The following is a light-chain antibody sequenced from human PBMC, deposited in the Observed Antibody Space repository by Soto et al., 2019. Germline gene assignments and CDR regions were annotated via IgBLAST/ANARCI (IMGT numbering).Light chain of an antibody. Sequence: EIVLTQSPGTLSLSPGERSTVSCVSSQTVTSNYLAWYQQKPGQAPRLLIFGASIRVTGIPDRFIGSGSGTDFTLTISRLEPEDFAVYYCQHYVTSLTTFGQGTKVDIK. CDR1: QTVTSNY. CDR3: QHYVTSLTT. CDR2: GAS. J-gene: IGKJ1*01. V-gene: IGKV3-20*01.